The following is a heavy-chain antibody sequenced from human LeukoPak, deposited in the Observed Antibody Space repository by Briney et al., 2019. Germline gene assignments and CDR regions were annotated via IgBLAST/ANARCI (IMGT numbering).Heavy chain of an antibody. J-gene: IGHJ4*02. D-gene: IGHD5-18*01. CDR2: VSNSDFST. Sequence: GGSLRLSCAASGFTFDDYAMSWVRQAPGKGLEWVSTVSNSDFSTYYADSVKGRFTISRDNSENTLYLQMNSLRAEDTALYYCAIATGYLLWGQGTLVTVSS. CDR3: AIATGYLL. V-gene: IGHV3-23*01. CDR1: GFTFDDYA.